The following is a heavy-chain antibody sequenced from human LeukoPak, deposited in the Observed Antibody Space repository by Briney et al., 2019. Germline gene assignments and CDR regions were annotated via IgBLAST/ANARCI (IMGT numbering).Heavy chain of an antibody. J-gene: IGHJ4*02. CDR3: AREKRYYDSSGYYPDY. Sequence: GGSLRLSCAASGFTVSSNYMSWVRQAPGKGLEWVSVIYSGGSTYYADSVKGRFTISRDNSKNTLYLQMNSLRAEDTAVYYCAREKRYYDSSGYYPDYWGQGTLVSVSS. D-gene: IGHD3-22*01. CDR1: GFTVSSNY. CDR2: IYSGGST. V-gene: IGHV3-66*01.